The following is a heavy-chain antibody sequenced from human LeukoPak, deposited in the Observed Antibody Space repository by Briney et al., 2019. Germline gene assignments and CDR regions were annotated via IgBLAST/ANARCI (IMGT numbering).Heavy chain of an antibody. V-gene: IGHV5-51*01. CDR3: ARLPNYYDSSGYYPNWFDP. J-gene: IGHJ5*02. CDR1: GYIFTSYW. D-gene: IGHD3-22*01. Sequence: GESLKISCKGSGYIFTSYWIGWVRQMPGKGLEWMGIIYPGDSDTRYSPSFQGQVTISADKSISTAYLQRSSLKASDTAMYYCARLPNYYDSSGYYPNWFDPWGQGTLVTVSS. CDR2: IYPGDSDT.